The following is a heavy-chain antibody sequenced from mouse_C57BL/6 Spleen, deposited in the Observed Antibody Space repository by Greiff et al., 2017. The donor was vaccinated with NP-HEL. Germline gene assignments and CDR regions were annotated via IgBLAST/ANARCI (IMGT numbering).Heavy chain of an antibody. J-gene: IGHJ2*01. V-gene: IGHV5-4*01. D-gene: IGHD4-1*02. CDR3: ARDLQLGRFDY. Sequence: EVMLVESGGGLVKPGGSLKLSCAASGFTFSSYAMSWVRQTPEKRLEWVATISDGGSYTYYPDNVKGRFTISRDNAKNNLYLQMSHLKSEDTAMYYCARDLQLGRFDYWGQGTTLTVSS. CDR1: GFTFSSYA. CDR2: ISDGGSYT.